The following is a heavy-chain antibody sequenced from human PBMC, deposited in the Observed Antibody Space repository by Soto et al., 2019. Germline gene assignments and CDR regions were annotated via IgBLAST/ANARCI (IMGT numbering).Heavy chain of an antibody. V-gene: IGHV1-8*01. D-gene: IGHD3-3*02. CDR1: GYTFTSYD. CDR2: MNPNSGNT. J-gene: IGHJ6*02. Sequence: ASVKVSCKASGYTFTSYDSNWVRQATGQGLEWMGWMNPNSGNTGYAQKFQGRVTMTRNTSISTAYMELSSLRSEDTAVYCCARASARIFGVVLYYYYYGMDVWGQGTTVTVSS. CDR3: ARASARIFGVVLYYYYYGMDV.